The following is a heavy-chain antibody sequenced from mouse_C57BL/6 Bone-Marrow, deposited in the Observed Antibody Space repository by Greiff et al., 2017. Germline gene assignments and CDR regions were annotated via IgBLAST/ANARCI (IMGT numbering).Heavy chain of an antibody. J-gene: IGHJ3*02. D-gene: IGHD1-1*01. Sequence: VQLQQSGTVLARPGASVMMSCKTSGYTFTSYWLHWVKQRPGQGLDWIGAIYPGNSDTSYNQKFKGKPKLTAVTSASTAYRELSSLTNEVSAVYYCTWDYSSWWGEAVQVTVCA. CDR3: TWDYSSW. CDR2: IYPGNSDT. CDR1: GYTFTSYW. V-gene: IGHV1-5*01.